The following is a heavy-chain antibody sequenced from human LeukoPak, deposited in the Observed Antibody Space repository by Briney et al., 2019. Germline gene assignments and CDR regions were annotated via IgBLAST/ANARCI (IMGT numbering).Heavy chain of an antibody. CDR2: TYPGDSDT. CDR1: GYSFTRYW. D-gene: IGHD3-16*01. V-gene: IGHV5-51*01. J-gene: IGHJ4*02. CDR3: ARRLRFAEGAYFDY. Sequence: GESLKISCKASGYSFTRYWIGWVRQMPGKGLEWMGITYPGDSDTAYSPSFQGQVTISADKSITTAYLRWSSLKASDTGMYYCARRLRFAEGAYFDYWGRGTLVTVSS.